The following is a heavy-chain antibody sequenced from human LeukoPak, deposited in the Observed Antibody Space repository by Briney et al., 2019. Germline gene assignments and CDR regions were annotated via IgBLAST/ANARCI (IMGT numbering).Heavy chain of an antibody. Sequence: GASVKVSCKASGYTFTSYGISWVRQAPGQGLEWMGWISAYNGNANYAQKLQGRVTMTTDTSTSTAYMELRSLRSDDTAVYYCAGSSSPAPLLDGYYYMDVWGKGTTVTVSS. CDR1: GYTFTSYG. J-gene: IGHJ6*03. CDR2: ISAYNGNA. V-gene: IGHV1-18*01. CDR3: AGSSSPAPLLDGYYYMDV. D-gene: IGHD6-6*01.